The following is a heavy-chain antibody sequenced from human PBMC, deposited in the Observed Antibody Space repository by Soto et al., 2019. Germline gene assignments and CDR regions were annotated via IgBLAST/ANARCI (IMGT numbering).Heavy chain of an antibody. D-gene: IGHD2-2*01. CDR3: ARDGGDIVVVPAAAPYNWFDP. V-gene: IGHV1-18*01. CDR2: ISAYNGNT. CDR1: GYTFTSYG. J-gene: IGHJ5*02. Sequence: ASVKVSCKASGYTFTSYGISWVRQAPGQGLEWMGWISAYNGNTNYAQKLQGRVTMTTDTSKSTAYMELRSLRSDDTAVYYCARDGGDIVVVPAAAPYNWFDPWGQGTLVTVSS.